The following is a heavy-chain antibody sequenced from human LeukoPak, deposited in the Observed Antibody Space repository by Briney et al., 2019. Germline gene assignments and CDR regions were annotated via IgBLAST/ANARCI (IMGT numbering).Heavy chain of an antibody. J-gene: IGHJ3*02. Sequence: SVKVSCKASGGTFSSYAISWVRQAPGQGLEWMGGIIPIFGTANYAQKFQGRVTITTDESTSTAYMELSSLRSEDTAVYYCAREDPASSGAFDIWGQGTMVTVSS. V-gene: IGHV1-69*05. CDR2: IIPIFGTA. D-gene: IGHD3-10*01. CDR1: GGTFSSYA. CDR3: AREDPASSGAFDI.